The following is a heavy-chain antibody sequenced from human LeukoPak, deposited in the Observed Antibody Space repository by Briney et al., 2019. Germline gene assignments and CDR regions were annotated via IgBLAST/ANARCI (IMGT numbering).Heavy chain of an antibody. CDR2: INPNSGGT. V-gene: IGHV1-2*02. J-gene: IGHJ4*02. D-gene: IGHD4-17*01. CDR3: ARGLNYDYGDSYFDY. CDR1: GYTFTGYY. Sequence: ASVKVSCKASGYTFTGYYIHWVRQAPGQGLEWMGWINPNSGGTNYAQKFQGRVTMSRDTSISTAYMELSRLRSDDTAVYYCARGLNYDYGDSYFDYWGQGTLVTVSS.